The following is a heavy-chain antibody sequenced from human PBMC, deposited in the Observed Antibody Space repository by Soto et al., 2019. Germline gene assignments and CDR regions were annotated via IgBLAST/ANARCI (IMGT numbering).Heavy chain of an antibody. D-gene: IGHD3-3*01. J-gene: IGHJ3*02. Sequence: GGSLRLSCAASGFTFSSYAMSWVRQAPGKGLEWVSAISGSGGSTYYADSVKGRFTISRDNSKNTLYLQMNSLRAEDTAVYYCAKDSITIFGVVIKDAFDIWGQGTMVTVSS. CDR2: ISGSGGST. CDR1: GFTFSSYA. V-gene: IGHV3-23*01. CDR3: AKDSITIFGVVIKDAFDI.